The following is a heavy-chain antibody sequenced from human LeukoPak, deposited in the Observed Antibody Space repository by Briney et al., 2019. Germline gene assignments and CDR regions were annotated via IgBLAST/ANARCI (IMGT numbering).Heavy chain of an antibody. V-gene: IGHV1-69*05. Sequence: SVKVSCKASGGTFSSYAISWVRQAPGQGLKWMGGIIPIFGTANYAQKFQGRVTITTDESTSTAYMELSSLRSEDTAVYYCARAYQFSSSYFDYWGQGTLVIVSS. CDR3: ARAYQFSSSYFDY. J-gene: IGHJ4*02. CDR2: IIPIFGTA. CDR1: GGTFSSYA. D-gene: IGHD6-6*01.